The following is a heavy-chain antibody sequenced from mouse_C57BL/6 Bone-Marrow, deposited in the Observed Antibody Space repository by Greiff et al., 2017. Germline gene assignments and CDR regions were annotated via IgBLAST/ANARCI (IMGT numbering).Heavy chain of an antibody. V-gene: IGHV1-81*01. CDR3: ARPLLLRYFDY. Sequence: QVQLQQSGAELARPGASVKLSCKASGYTFTSYGISWVKQRTGQGLEWIGEIYPRSGNTYYNEKFKGKATLTADKSSSQAYMELRSLTSEDSAVYFCARPLLLRYFDYWGQGTTLTVSS. CDR2: IYPRSGNT. J-gene: IGHJ2*01. D-gene: IGHD1-1*01. CDR1: GYTFTSYG.